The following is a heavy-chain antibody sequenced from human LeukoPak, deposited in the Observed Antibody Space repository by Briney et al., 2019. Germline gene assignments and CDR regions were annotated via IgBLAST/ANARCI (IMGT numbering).Heavy chain of an antibody. V-gene: IGHV4-31*03. Sequence: SRTLSLTCTVSGGSISSGGYYWSWIRQHPEKGLEWIGYIYYSGSTYYNPSLKSRVTISVDTSKNQFSLKLSSVTAADTAVYYCARVADIVVVPASHFDYWGQGTLVTVSS. J-gene: IGHJ4*02. CDR1: GGSISSGGYY. D-gene: IGHD2-2*01. CDR3: ARVADIVVVPASHFDY. CDR2: IYYSGST.